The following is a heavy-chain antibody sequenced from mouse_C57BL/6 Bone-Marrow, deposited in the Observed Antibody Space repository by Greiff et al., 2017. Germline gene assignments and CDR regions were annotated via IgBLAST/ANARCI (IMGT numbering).Heavy chain of an antibody. Sequence: EVQLQQSGAELVRPGASVKLSCTASGFNIKDDYMHWVKQRPEQGLEWIGWIDPEKGDPEYDSKFQGKATITAATSSNTAYLQLSSLTSDDTAVYYWTTNSNWEGWYFDVWGTGTTVTVSS. J-gene: IGHJ1*03. V-gene: IGHV14-4*01. CDR3: TTNSNWEGWYFDV. D-gene: IGHD2-5*01. CDR2: IDPEKGDP. CDR1: GFNIKDDY.